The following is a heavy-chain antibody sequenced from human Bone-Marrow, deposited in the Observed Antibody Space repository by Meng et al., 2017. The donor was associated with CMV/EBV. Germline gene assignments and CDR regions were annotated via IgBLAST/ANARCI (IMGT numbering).Heavy chain of an antibody. Sequence: GESLKISCAASGFTFSDYYMSWIRQAPGKGLEWVSYISSSGSTIYYADSVKGRFTISRDNAKNSLYLQMNSLRAEDTAVYYCARDGPGSGSYPTSYYYYGRDVWGQGNTVTVTS. J-gene: IGHJ6*02. D-gene: IGHD3-10*01. CDR1: GFTFSDYY. CDR2: ISSSGSTI. CDR3: ARDGPGSGSYPTSYYYYGRDV. V-gene: IGHV3-11*04.